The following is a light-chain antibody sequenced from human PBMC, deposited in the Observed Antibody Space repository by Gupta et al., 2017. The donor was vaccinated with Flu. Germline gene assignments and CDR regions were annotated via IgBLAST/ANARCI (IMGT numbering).Light chain of an antibody. Sequence: PGDGSTHSCATSRRIRDNYLAWYQQKPGQAPRLLSYGASTRATGIPERFSGSGSGTEFSLTISSLEPEDFGVYYCQQDGRAPLTFGGGTTV. CDR2: GAS. CDR1: RRIRDNY. CDR3: QQDGRAPLT. V-gene: IGKV3-20*01. J-gene: IGKJ4*01.